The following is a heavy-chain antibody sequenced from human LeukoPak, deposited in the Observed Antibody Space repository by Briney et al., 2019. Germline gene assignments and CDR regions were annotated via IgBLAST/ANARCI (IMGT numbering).Heavy chain of an antibody. CDR3: ARIGDGGYGEYYFDY. J-gene: IGHJ4*02. V-gene: IGHV3-23*01. CDR1: GFPFSSYA. Sequence: GGSLRLSCAASGFPFSSYAMNWVRQAPGKGLEWVSVIAGSDGFTQYADSVKGRFTISRDNAKNSLYLQMNSLRAEDTAVYYCARIGDGGYGEYYFDYWGQGTLVTVSS. CDR2: IAGSDGFT. D-gene: IGHD5-12*01.